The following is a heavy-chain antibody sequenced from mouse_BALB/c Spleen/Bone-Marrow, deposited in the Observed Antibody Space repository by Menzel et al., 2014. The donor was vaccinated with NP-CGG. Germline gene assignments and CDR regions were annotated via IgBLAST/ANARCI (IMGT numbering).Heavy chain of an antibody. J-gene: IGHJ2*01. Sequence: VQGVESAPELARPGASVKMSCKASGYTFTSFTIQWIKQRPGQGLEWIGYINPTRGYTDYNQKFKDRTTLTADKSSSTTYMQLTSLTSEDSAVYYCAREATYYAYFDYWGQGTALAVSS. CDR1: GYTFTSFT. CDR3: AREATYYAYFDY. V-gene: IGHV1-4*02. D-gene: IGHD1-1*01. CDR2: INPTRGYT.